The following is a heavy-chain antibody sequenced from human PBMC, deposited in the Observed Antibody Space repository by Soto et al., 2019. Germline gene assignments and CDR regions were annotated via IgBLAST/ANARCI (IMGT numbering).Heavy chain of an antibody. Sequence: SETLSLTCAVSGGSISSSNRWSWVRQPPGKGLEWIGEIYHSGSTNYNPSLKSRVTISVDKSKNQFSLKLSSVTAADTAVYYCAREPMVLGYGMDVWGQGTTVTVSS. J-gene: IGHJ6*02. D-gene: IGHD2-8*01. CDR3: AREPMVLGYGMDV. CDR1: GGSISSSNR. V-gene: IGHV4-4*02. CDR2: IYHSGST.